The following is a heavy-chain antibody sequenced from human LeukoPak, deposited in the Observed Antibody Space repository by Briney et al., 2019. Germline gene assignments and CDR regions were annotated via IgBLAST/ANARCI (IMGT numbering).Heavy chain of an antibody. V-gene: IGHV4-59*01. CDR2: IYYSGST. J-gene: IGHJ4*02. CDR1: GGSISSYY. Sequence: SETLSLTCTVSGGSISSYYWSWIRQAPGKGLEWIGHIYYSGSTNYNPSLKSRVTISVDTPKNQFSLKLSSVTAADTAVCYCGRWKDYWGQGTLVTVSS. CDR3: GRWKDY. D-gene: IGHD1-1*01.